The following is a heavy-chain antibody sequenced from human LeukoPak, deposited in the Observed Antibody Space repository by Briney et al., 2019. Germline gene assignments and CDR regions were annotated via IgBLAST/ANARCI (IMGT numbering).Heavy chain of an antibody. CDR2: IYYSGTT. CDR1: GGSISSYY. Sequence: PSETLSLTCTVSGGSISSYYWSWIRQPPGKGLEWIGYIYYSGTTNYNPSLKSRVTISVDTSKNQFSLKLSSVTAADTAVYYCARGVYIAAAQYGYWGQGTLVTVSS. D-gene: IGHD6-13*01. CDR3: ARGVYIAAAQYGY. J-gene: IGHJ4*02. V-gene: IGHV4-59*01.